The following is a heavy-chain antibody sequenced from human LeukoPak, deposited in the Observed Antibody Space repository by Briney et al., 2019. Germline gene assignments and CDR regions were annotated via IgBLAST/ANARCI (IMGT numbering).Heavy chain of an antibody. Sequence: GGSLRLSCAASRFTFSVHWMHWVRQAPGKGLEWVSRINPDESDKAYADSVKGRFTISRDNAKSTLYLQMNSLRVEDTAVYYCARDRVATIFTYHPMFDSWGLGTLVTVSS. CDR3: ARDRVATIFTYHPMFDS. CDR1: RFTFSVHW. D-gene: IGHD3-10*02. J-gene: IGHJ5*01. CDR2: INPDESDK. V-gene: IGHV3-74*01.